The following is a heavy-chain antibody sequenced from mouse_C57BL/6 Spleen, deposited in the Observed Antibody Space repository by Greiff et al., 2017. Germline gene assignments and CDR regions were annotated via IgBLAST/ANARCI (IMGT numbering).Heavy chain of an antibody. CDR2: SDT. J-gene: IGHJ1*03. Sequence: SDTSYNQKFKGKAKLTAVTSASTAYMELSSLTNEDSAVYYCTGSRAHRYFDVWGTGTTVTVSS. V-gene: IGHV1-5*01. CDR3: TGSRAHRYFDV. D-gene: IGHD3-3*01.